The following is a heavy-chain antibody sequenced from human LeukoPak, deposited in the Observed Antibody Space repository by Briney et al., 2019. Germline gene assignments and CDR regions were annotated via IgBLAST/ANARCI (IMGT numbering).Heavy chain of an antibody. J-gene: IGHJ4*02. V-gene: IGHV3-11*01. Sequence: GGSLRLSCAASGFTFSDYYMSWIRQAPGKGLEWVSYISNSGDTTYYADSVKGRFTISRDNAKKSLFLQMNSLRAEDTAVYYCATPVRGHSADYWGQGTLVTVSS. CDR2: ISNSGDTT. CDR1: GFTFSDYY. D-gene: IGHD3-10*01. CDR3: ATPVRGHSADY.